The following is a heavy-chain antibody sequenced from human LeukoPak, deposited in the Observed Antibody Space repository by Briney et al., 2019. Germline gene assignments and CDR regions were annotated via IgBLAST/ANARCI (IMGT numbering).Heavy chain of an antibody. CDR3: ASGSLGDGYGVGDYYQYMDV. CDR1: GGTFNSYA. J-gene: IGHJ6*03. Sequence: SVKVSCKASGGTFNSYAISWVRQAPGQGLEWMGGIMPLFGTANYAQEFQGRVTFTTDESASTAYMEVSSLRSEDTAVYYCASGSLGDGYGVGDYYQYMDVWGKGATVTVSS. CDR2: IMPLFGTA. D-gene: IGHD5-24*01. V-gene: IGHV1-69*05.